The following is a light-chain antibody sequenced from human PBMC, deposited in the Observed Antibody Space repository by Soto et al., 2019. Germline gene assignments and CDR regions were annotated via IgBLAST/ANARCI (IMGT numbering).Light chain of an antibody. CDR1: QSVSSNF. CDR2: GAS. J-gene: IGKJ5*01. V-gene: IGKV3-20*01. CDR3: QQHETLIT. Sequence: EVVLTQSPGTLSLSPVERATLPCRASQSVSSNFLAWYQQKPGQAPRLLIYGASSRATGIPDRFSGSGSGTDFTLAISRLEPEDFAVYYCQQHETLITFGQGTRLEI.